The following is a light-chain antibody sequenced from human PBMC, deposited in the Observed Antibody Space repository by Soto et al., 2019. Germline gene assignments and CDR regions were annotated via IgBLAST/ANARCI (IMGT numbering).Light chain of an antibody. J-gene: IGLJ2*01. CDR2: HVS. V-gene: IGLV2-14*01. Sequence: QSALTQPASVSGSPGQSITISCTGTSSDVGGYKYVSWYQQHPGKAPKLMIYHVSNRPSGVSNRFSGSKSGNTASLTISGLQAEDEADYYCTSYTSSTDVVFGGGTKLTVL. CDR1: SSDVGGYKY. CDR3: TSYTSSTDVV.